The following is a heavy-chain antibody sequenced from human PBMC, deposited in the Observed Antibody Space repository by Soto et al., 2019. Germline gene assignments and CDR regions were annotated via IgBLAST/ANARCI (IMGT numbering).Heavy chain of an antibody. J-gene: IGHJ5*02. CDR2: MYNPGRT. V-gene: IGHV4-59*12. Sequence: SEALSLTCTVSGGSISRYYWSWIRQPPGKGLEWIGYMYNPGRTVYNPSFKSRVTISVDTSKNQFSLKLSSVTAADTAVYYCARSVFPWGQGTLVTVSS. CDR3: ARSVFP. CDR1: GGSISRYY.